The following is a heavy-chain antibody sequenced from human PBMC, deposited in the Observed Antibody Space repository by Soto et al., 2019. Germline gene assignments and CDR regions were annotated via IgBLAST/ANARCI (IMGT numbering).Heavy chain of an antibody. J-gene: IGHJ4*02. D-gene: IGHD3-9*01. V-gene: IGHV1-69*01. Sequence: QVQLVQSGAEVKKPGSSVKVSCKASGGTFNSYVISWVRQAPGQGLQCMGGIIPMSGKANYARSYQGRLTFAADESTSPVYMELSRLRAEDPAVYYCAKGWIDFPHWGQGSLVTVSS. CDR2: IIPMSGKA. CDR1: GGTFNSYV. CDR3: AKGWIDFPH.